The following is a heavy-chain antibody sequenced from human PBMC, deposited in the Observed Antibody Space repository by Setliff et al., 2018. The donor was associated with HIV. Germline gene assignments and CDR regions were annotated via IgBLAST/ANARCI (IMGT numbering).Heavy chain of an antibody. CDR1: GFTCDDYA. D-gene: IGHD3-10*01. Sequence: GGSLRLSCAAYGFTCDDYAVTWVRQAPGKGLDYVSAISGSGTTTYYADSVRGRFTISRDNSTNTVYLQMHSLRAEDTALYYCAKVMTLWFGASDSWGQGTRVTVSS. CDR3: AKVMTLWFGASDS. J-gene: IGHJ4*02. CDR2: ISGSGTTT. V-gene: IGHV3-23*01.